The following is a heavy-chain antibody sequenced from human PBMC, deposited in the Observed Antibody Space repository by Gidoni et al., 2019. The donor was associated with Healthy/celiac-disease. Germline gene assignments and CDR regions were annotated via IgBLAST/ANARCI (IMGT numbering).Heavy chain of an antibody. CDR2: ISWNSGSI. CDR3: AKEMRSSSWYQFDL. D-gene: IGHD6-13*01. V-gene: IGHV3-9*01. CDR1: GFPFDDYA. J-gene: IGHJ2*01. Sequence: EVQLVESGGGLVQPGRSLRLSCAASGFPFDDYAMHWVRQAPGKGLEWVSGISWNSGSIGYADSVKGRFTISRDNAKNSLYLQMNSLRAEDTALYYCAKEMRSSSWYQFDLWGRGTLVTVSS.